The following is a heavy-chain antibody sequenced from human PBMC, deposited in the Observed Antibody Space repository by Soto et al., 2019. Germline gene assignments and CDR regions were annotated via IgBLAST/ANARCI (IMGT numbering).Heavy chain of an antibody. V-gene: IGHV4-30-4*01. CDR3: ARDTYSGYDFGL. Sequence: QVQLRESGPGLVKPSQTLSRTCSVSGASVAGGSYYWRWVRQPPGKGLEWIGYIPYRGRPFYNPSLTSRGTISTDTSKNQLSLQLASVTAADTAVYYCARDTYSGYDFGLWGQGHLVTVSS. J-gene: IGHJ5*02. CDR2: IPYRGRP. CDR1: GASVAGGSYY. D-gene: IGHD5-12*01.